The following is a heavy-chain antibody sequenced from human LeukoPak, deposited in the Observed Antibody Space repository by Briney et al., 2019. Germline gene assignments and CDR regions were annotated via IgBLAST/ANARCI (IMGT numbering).Heavy chain of an antibody. CDR2: FSGGRGDNT. J-gene: IGHJ4*02. V-gene: IGHV3-23*01. CDR1: GFTFSSYA. Sequence: GGSLRLSCAASGFTFSSYAMSWVRQGPGKRLEGVSSFSGGRGDNTYYADSVKGRFTISRDNSQNTVYLQMTSLRAEDTAVYYCAKDQYIYGSSPFDYWGQGTLVTVSS. CDR3: AKDQYIYGSSPFDY. D-gene: IGHD3-10*01.